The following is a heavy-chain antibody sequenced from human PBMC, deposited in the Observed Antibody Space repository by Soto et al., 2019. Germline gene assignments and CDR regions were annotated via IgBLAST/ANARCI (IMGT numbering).Heavy chain of an antibody. CDR3: ARTQAVWFGELYYYGMDV. J-gene: IGHJ6*02. Sequence: QVQLVQSGAEMKQPGASVKVFCKASGYTFTNYYIHWVRQAPGQGLEWMGMINPTGGSTSYAQKFQGRVTMTRDRSTSTVYMELNNLTSEDTAVFYCARTQAVWFGELYYYGMDVWGQGTTVTVSS. CDR1: GYTFTNYY. V-gene: IGHV1-46*01. CDR2: INPTGGST. D-gene: IGHD3-10*01.